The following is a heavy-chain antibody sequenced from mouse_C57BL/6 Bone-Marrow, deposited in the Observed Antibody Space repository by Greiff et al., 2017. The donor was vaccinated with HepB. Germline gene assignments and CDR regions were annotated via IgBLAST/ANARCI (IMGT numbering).Heavy chain of an antibody. CDR3: AYYDESEYYYAMDY. CDR1: GFTFTDYY. J-gene: IGHJ4*01. CDR2: INPYNGGT. Sequence: VQLQQSGPVLVKPGASVKMSCKASGFTFTDYYMNWVKQSHGKSLEWIGVINPYNGGTSYNQKLKGRATLTVDKSSSTAYMELNSLTSEDSAVYYCAYYDESEYYYAMDYWGQGTSVTVSS. D-gene: IGHD1-1*01. V-gene: IGHV1-19*01.